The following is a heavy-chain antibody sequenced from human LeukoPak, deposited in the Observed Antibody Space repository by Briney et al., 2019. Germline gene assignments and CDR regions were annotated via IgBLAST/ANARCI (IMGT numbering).Heavy chain of an antibody. D-gene: IGHD6-19*01. Sequence: PSETLPLTCTVSGGSISSYYWSWIRQPAGKGLEWIGRIYTSGSTNYNPSLKSRVTMSVDTSKNQFSLKLSSVTAADTAVYYCAREGYSGGWPGWFDPWGQGTLVTVSS. CDR2: IYTSGST. CDR1: GGSISSYY. J-gene: IGHJ5*02. CDR3: AREGYSGGWPGWFDP. V-gene: IGHV4-4*07.